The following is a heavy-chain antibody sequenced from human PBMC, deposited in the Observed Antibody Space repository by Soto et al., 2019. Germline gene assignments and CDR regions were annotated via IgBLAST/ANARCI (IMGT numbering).Heavy chain of an antibody. Sequence: SVKVSCKASGGTFNNYPITWVRQAPGEGLEWMGGSIPIFGTANYAQKFQGRVTISVDESTSTAYMELSSLRSEDTAVYYCARGRGYSGDDHYYYFDMDVWGQGTTVTISS. J-gene: IGHJ6*02. D-gene: IGHD5-12*01. CDR3: ARGRGYSGDDHYYYFDMDV. CDR2: SIPIFGTA. V-gene: IGHV1-69*13. CDR1: GGTFNNYP.